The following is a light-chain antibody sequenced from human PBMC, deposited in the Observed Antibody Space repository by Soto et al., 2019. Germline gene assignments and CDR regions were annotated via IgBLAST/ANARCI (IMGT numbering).Light chain of an antibody. J-gene: IGKJ4*01. Sequence: DIQMTQSPSSLSASVGDRVTITCRASQGISNSLAWYQQKPGKVPKLLIYTASTLQSGVPSRFSGRGFGTDYTLTTTSLQPQDVAADYYQNYNSSPPTFGEGTKVEIK. CDR3: QNYNSSPPT. V-gene: IGKV1-27*01. CDR1: QGISNS. CDR2: TAS.